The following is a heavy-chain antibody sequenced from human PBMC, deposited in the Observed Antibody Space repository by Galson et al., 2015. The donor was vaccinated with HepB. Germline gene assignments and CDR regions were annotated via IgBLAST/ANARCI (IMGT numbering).Heavy chain of an antibody. J-gene: IGHJ6*03. Sequence: SLRLSCAASRFTFSTYAMHWVRQAPGKGLEWVAVISYDGNQKYYLDSVKGRFTISRDIYKNTLFLQMNSLRAEDTAVYYCARDGQVHTGMFKYNYYYMDVWGEGTTVTVSS. D-gene: IGHD5-18*01. V-gene: IGHV3-30*04. CDR1: RFTFSTYA. CDR2: ISYDGNQK. CDR3: ARDGQVHTGMFKYNYYYMDV.